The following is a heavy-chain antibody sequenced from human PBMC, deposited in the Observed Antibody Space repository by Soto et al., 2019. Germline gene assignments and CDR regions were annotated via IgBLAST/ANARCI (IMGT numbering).Heavy chain of an antibody. V-gene: IGHV3-15*01. CDR3: TTNDY. Sequence: QLVESGGDLVTPGESLRLSCVASGFNFSDAWMTWVRQAPGKGLEWVGRTKDRDYGGTADYAASVKGRFTMSRDDSTNTLILHMNSLKSEDTAVYYCTTNDYWGQGTQVTVSS. CDR1: GFNFSDAW. J-gene: IGHJ4*02. CDR2: TKDRDYGGTA.